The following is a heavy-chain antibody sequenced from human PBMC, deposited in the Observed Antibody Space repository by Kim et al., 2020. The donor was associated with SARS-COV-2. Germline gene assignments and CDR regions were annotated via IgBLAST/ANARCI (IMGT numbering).Heavy chain of an antibody. D-gene: IGHD5-18*01. J-gene: IGHJ4*02. CDR2: ISYDGSNK. CDR1: GFTFSSYA. V-gene: IGHV3-30-3*01. Sequence: GGSLRLSCAASGFTFSSYAMHWVRQAPGKGLEWVAVISYDGSNKYYADSVKGRFTISRDNSKNTLYLQMNSLRAEDTAVYYCARDSEGYSYGSGLFDYWGQGTLVTVSS. CDR3: ARDSEGYSYGSGLFDY.